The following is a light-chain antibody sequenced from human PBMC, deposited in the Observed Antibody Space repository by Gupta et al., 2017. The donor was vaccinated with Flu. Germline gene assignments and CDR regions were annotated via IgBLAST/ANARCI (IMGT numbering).Light chain of an antibody. Sequence: TLSLSLGPRATATCRARQSVSSRYFAWWQQKTGQEPPRLIYCASSKTTASTETFCSSRSWRKFTLIIIRLEDEDYSVDYCQQFGNSRSYSFGQGTKLEIK. J-gene: IGKJ2*03. CDR2: CAS. CDR3: QQFGNSRSYS. V-gene: IGKV3-20*01. CDR1: QSVSSRY.